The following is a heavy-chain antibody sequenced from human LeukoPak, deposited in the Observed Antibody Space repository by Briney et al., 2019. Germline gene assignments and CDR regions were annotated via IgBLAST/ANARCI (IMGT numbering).Heavy chain of an antibody. Sequence: GGSLRLSCAASGFIFSNYAMSWVRQAPGKGLECVSIIRGTSDSTYYADSVKGRFTISRDNSKNTLYLQMNSLRVDDTAVYYCAKHLWRDLVSFGEGYYFGYWGQGTLVTVSS. V-gene: IGHV3-23*01. D-gene: IGHD3-10*01. J-gene: IGHJ4*02. CDR3: AKHLWRDLVSFGEGYYFGY. CDR2: IRGTSDST. CDR1: GFIFSNYA.